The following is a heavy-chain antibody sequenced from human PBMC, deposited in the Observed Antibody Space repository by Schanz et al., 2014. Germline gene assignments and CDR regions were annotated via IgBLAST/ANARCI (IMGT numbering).Heavy chain of an antibody. J-gene: IGHJ4*02. Sequence: QLQLQESGSGLVKHSQTLSLTCGVSGGSISSGGSSWNWIRLPPGKGLEWIGYIYHSGSTYYNPSLKSRVTMSVDTSNIHFSLKLPLVSAADTAVYYCARCLRNYDIMTGYNLSFDYWGLGTLVTVSS. V-gene: IGHV4-30-2*03. CDR2: IYHSGST. D-gene: IGHD3-9*01. CDR3: ARCLRNYDIMTGYNLSFDY. CDR1: GGSISSGGSS.